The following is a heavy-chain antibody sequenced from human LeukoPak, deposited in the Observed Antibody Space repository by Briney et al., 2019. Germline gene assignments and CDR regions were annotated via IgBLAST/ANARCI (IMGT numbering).Heavy chain of an antibody. Sequence: SETLSLTCTVSGGSISSSSYYWGWIRQPPGKGLEWIGSIYYSGSTYYNPSLKSRVAISVDTSKNQFSPKLSSVTAADTAVYYCARLSSSWSSVASDYWGQGTLVTVSS. CDR2: IYYSGST. CDR3: ARLSSSWSSVASDY. V-gene: IGHV4-39*01. J-gene: IGHJ4*02. D-gene: IGHD6-13*01. CDR1: GGSISSSSYY.